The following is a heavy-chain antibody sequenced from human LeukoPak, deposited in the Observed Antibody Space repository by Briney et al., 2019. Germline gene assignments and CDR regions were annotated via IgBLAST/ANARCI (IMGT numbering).Heavy chain of an antibody. D-gene: IGHD3-10*01. Sequence: GGSLRLSCAASGFTVSTTYMSWVGQAPGKGLEWVSFMYGAGNIYYADSVKGRFTISRDNSNNKLYLQMNSLEAADTAVYYCARGVVGVKPLDYWGQGTLVTVSS. CDR3: ARGVVGVKPLDY. CDR1: GFTVSTTY. V-gene: IGHV3-53*01. CDR2: MYGAGNI. J-gene: IGHJ4*02.